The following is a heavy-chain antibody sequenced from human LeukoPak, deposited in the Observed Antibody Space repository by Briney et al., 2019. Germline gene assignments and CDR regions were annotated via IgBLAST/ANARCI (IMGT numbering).Heavy chain of an antibody. CDR1: GGSFSGYY. CDR2: INHSGST. Sequence: TSETLSLTCAVYGGSFSGYYWSWIRQPPGKGLEWVGEINHSGSTNYNPSLKSRLTISVDTSKNQFSLKLRSVTAADTAVYYCARGRHDITMIVVVMTSVSYYLDVWGKGTTVTVS. CDR3: ARGRHDITMIVVVMTSVSYYLDV. V-gene: IGHV4-34*01. D-gene: IGHD3-22*01. J-gene: IGHJ6*03.